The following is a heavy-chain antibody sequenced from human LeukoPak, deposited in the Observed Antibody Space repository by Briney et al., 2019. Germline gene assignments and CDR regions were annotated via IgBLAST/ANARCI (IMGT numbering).Heavy chain of an antibody. Sequence: PGGSLRLCCAASGFIFSSYAMSWVGQDPGKGLEWVSTISGSGGSTYYADSVKGRFTISRDNSKNTVYLHMNSLRAEDTAVYYCAKHRSCINDVCHGDIDYLGQGTLVTVSS. CDR1: GFIFSSYA. D-gene: IGHD2-8*01. CDR3: AKHRSCINDVCHGDIDY. CDR2: ISGSGGST. V-gene: IGHV3-23*01. J-gene: IGHJ4*02.